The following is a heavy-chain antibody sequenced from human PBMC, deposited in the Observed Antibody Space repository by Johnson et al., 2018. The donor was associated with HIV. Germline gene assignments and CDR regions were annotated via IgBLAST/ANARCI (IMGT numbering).Heavy chain of an antibody. J-gene: IGHJ3*02. V-gene: IGHV3-33*06. CDR1: GFTFSSYG. CDR3: AKDERAAAGTRGLDAFDI. Sequence: QVQLVESGGGVVQPGRSLRLSCAASGFTFSSYGMHWVRQAPGKGLEWVAVIWYDGSNKYYADSVKGRFTISGDNSKNTLYLQMNSRRAEDTAVYYCAKDERAAAGTRGLDAFDIWGQGTMVTVSS. CDR2: IWYDGSNK. D-gene: IGHD6-13*01.